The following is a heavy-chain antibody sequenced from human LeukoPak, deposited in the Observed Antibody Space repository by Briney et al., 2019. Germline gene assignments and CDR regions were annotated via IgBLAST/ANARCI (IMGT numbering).Heavy chain of an antibody. CDR3: ARDVIGDYYDSSGYYSFDY. Sequence: SVKVSCKASGGTFSSYAISWVRQAPGQGLEWMGRIIPILGIANYAQKFQGRVTITADKSTSTAYMELSSLRSEGTAVYYCARDVIGDYYDSSGYYSFDYWGQGTLVTVSS. D-gene: IGHD3-22*01. CDR1: GGTFSSYA. V-gene: IGHV1-69*04. CDR2: IIPILGIA. J-gene: IGHJ4*02.